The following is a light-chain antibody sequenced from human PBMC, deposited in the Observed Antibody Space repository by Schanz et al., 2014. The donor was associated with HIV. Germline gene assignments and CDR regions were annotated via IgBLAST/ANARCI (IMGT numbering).Light chain of an antibody. V-gene: IGLV1-44*01. CDR2: SDN. CDR3: SSYTTSGSLV. Sequence: QSVVTQPPSASGTPGQRVTISCSGSSSNIGSNTVNWYQHLPGSAPQLLIYSDNQRPSRVPDRFFGSKSGNTASLTISGLQAEDEADYYCSSYTTSGSLVFGGGTKLTVL. J-gene: IGLJ3*02. CDR1: SSNIGSNT.